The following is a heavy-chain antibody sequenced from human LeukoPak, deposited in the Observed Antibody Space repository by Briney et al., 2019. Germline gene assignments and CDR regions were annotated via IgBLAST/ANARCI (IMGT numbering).Heavy chain of an antibody. Sequence: GGSLRLSCAASGFTFSIYEMNWVRQAPGKGLEWVSSISSSSSYIYYADSVKGRFTISRDNAKNSLYLQMNSLRAEDTAVYYCARDRGYDYVWGSYRYTGAFDIWGQGTMVTVSS. CDR3: ARDRGYDYVWGSYRYTGAFDI. CDR2: ISSSSSYI. V-gene: IGHV3-21*01. D-gene: IGHD3-16*02. J-gene: IGHJ3*02. CDR1: GFTFSIYE.